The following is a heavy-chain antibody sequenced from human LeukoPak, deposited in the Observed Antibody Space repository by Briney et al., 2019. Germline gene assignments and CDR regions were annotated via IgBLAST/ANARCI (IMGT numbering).Heavy chain of an antibody. D-gene: IGHD6-13*01. V-gene: IGHV4-34*01. CDR1: GGSFSGYY. CDR2: INHSGST. Sequence: SETLSLTCAVYGGSFSGYYWSWIRQPPGKGLEWIGEINHSGSTNYNPSLKSRVTITVDTSKNQFSLKLSSVTAADTAVYYCARVAAAGTWTDYWGQGTLVTVSS. J-gene: IGHJ4*02. CDR3: ARVAAAGTWTDY.